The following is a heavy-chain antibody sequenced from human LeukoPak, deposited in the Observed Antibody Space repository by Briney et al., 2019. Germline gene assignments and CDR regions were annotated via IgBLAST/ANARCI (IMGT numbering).Heavy chain of an antibody. CDR2: IFHTGSA. D-gene: IGHD3-16*01. V-gene: IGHV4-61*01. Sequence: SETLSLTCTVSGGSVNTGSYFWSWIRQPPGKGLEWIGYIFHTGSANYNPSLESRVTISVDTTKNQFSLKLNSVTAADTAVYYCARHYGPWGQGTLVTVSS. CDR1: GGSVNTGSYF. J-gene: IGHJ5*02. CDR3: ARHYGP.